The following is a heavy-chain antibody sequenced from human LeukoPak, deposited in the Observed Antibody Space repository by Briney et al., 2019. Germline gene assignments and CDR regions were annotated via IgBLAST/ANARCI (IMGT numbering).Heavy chain of an antibody. CDR3: ARSSYSSSPSV. CDR1: GFTFRSYW. CDR2: INSDGSEG. Sequence: PGGSLRLSCAASGFTFRSYWMSWSRQAPGKGLEWVASINSDGSEGYYADVVKGRFTISRDNAKNSLYLQINSLRAEDTAVHYCARSSYSSSPSVWGQGTMVTVSS. V-gene: IGHV3-7*03. J-gene: IGHJ3*01. D-gene: IGHD6-6*01.